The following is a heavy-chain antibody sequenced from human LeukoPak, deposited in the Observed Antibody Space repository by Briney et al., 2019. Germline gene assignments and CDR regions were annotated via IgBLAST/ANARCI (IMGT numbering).Heavy chain of an antibody. CDR3: ARRRGYSYGYVTNYYYGMDV. V-gene: IGHV4-34*01. CDR2: INHSGST. CDR1: GGSFRGYY. J-gene: IGHJ6*02. Sequence: PSETLSLTCAVYGGSFRGYYWSWIRQPPGKGLEWIGEINHSGSTNYNPSLKSRVTISVDTSKKHFSLKLSSVTAADTAVYYCARRRGYSYGYVTNYYYGMDVWGQGTTVTVSS. D-gene: IGHD5-18*01.